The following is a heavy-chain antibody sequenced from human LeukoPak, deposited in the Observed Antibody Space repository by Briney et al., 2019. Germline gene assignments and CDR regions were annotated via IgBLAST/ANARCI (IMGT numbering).Heavy chain of an antibody. CDR2: IYYSGST. Sequence: SETLTLTCTVSGDTISGYYWSWIRQPPGKGLEWIAYIYYSGSTKYNPSLKSRVTISVDTSKNQFSLKLSSVTAADTAVYYCASRYCSSTSCYGPRAWGQGTLVTVSS. V-gene: IGHV4-59*08. J-gene: IGHJ5*02. D-gene: IGHD2-2*01. CDR3: ASRYCSSTSCYGPRA. CDR1: GDTISGYY.